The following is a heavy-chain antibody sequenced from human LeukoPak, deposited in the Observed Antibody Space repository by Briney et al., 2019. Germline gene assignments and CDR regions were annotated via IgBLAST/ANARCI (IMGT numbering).Heavy chain of an antibody. CDR1: GFTFSDYY. D-gene: IGHD1-26*01. V-gene: IGHV3-11*04. CDR3: ARKGGATTYGYYYYYMDV. Sequence: KPGGSLRLSCAASGFTFSDYYMSWIRQAPGKGLEWLSYISSSGTTIYYADSVKGRFTISRDNAKNSLYLQMNSLRAEDTAVYYCARKGGATTYGYYYYYMDVWGKGTTVTISS. CDR2: ISSSGTTI. J-gene: IGHJ6*03.